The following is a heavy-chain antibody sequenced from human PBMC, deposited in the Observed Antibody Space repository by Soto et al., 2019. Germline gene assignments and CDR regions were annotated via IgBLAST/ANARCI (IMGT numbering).Heavy chain of an antibody. CDR3: ARVGPSNYDSFGF. Sequence: VQLVESGGGLVQPGGSLRLSCVASGFTFSDHYMDWVRQAPGKGLEWVGRTRNKANRYTTEYAASVKGRFTVSRDDSRDSLYLQMNTLQTEDTAVYYCARVGPSNYDSFGFWGQGTLGTVSS. D-gene: IGHD4-4*01. V-gene: IGHV3-72*01. CDR2: TRNKANRYTT. J-gene: IGHJ4*02. CDR1: GFTFSDHY.